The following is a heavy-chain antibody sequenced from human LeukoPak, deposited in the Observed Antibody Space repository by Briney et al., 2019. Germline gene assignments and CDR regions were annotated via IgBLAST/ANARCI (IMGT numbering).Heavy chain of an antibody. CDR1: GGSFSGYY. Sequence: PSETLSLTCAVYGGSFSGYYWSWIRQPPGKGLEWIGEINHSGSTNYNPSLKSRVTISVDTSKNQFSLKLSSVTAADTAVYYCARVGPTYYYDSSGYYAHLRLDYFDYWGQGTLVTVSS. D-gene: IGHD3-22*01. V-gene: IGHV4-34*01. CDR3: ARVGPTYYYDSSGYYAHLRLDYFDY. J-gene: IGHJ4*02. CDR2: INHSGST.